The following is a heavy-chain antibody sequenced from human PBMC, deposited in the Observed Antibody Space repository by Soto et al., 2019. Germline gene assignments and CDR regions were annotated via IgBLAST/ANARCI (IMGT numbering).Heavy chain of an antibody. V-gene: IGHV3-20*04. CDR3: ARVRFLDSSGNFDH. Sequence: GGSLRLSCAASGFTFDDYGMHWVRQAPGKGLEWVSGTNWNGNSTSYADSVKGRFTISRDNAKKSLYLQMNSLRVDDTALYYCARVRFLDSSGNFDHWGQGTQVTVSS. J-gene: IGHJ4*02. D-gene: IGHD3-22*01. CDR2: TNWNGNST. CDR1: GFTFDDYG.